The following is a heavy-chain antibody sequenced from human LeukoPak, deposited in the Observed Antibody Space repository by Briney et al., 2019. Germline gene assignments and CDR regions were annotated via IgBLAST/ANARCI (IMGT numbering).Heavy chain of an antibody. CDR2: ISSSSSYI. J-gene: IGHJ4*02. CDR3: ARVPNLAAAVYFDY. CDR1: GFTFSSYA. Sequence: GSLRLSCAASGFTFSSYAMHWVRQAPGKGLEWVSSISSSSSYIYYADSVKGRFTISRDNAKNSLYLQMSSLRAEDTAVYYCARVPNLAAAVYFDYWGQGTLVTVSS. D-gene: IGHD6-13*01. V-gene: IGHV3-21*01.